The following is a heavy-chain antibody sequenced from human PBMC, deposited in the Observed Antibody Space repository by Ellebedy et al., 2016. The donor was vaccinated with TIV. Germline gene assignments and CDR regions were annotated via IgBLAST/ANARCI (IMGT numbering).Heavy chain of an antibody. CDR1: GSTFSSHG. CDR3: ARDIKEFNGWSLGGFDI. D-gene: IGHD2-15*01. J-gene: IGHJ3*02. V-gene: IGHV1-18*01. Sequence: ASVKVSXXASGSTFSSHGITWMRQAPGQGLEWMGWISPYNGNINYAQKFKGRVIMTTDTPTSTAYMEMRSLRSDDTATYYCARDIKEFNGWSLGGFDIWGQGTMVTVSS. CDR2: ISPYNGNI.